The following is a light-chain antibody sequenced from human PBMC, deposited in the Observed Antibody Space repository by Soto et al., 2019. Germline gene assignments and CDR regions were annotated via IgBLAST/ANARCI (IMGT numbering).Light chain of an antibody. CDR1: QSILHSSNNKIC. CDR2: WAS. J-gene: IGKJ5*01. Sequence: DIVMTQSTASLALSLGERATTNCKSSQSILHSSNNKICLAWYQQKPGQPPKLLIYWASTRDSGVPDRFSGSGSGTHFTLTISSLQAEDVAVYSCQQYYDNSITFGQGTRLEIK. CDR3: QQYYDNSIT. V-gene: IGKV4-1*01.